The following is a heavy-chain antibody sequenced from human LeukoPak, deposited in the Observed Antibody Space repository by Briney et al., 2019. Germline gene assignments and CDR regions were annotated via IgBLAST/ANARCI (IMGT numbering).Heavy chain of an antibody. Sequence: ASVKVSCKASGYSFTAYHMHWVRQAPGQGLEWMGWINPTSGGTNYAQKFQGRVTMTRDTSISTVYMELSRLRSDDTAVYYCARAAAIVLRVPYWGQGTLVTVSS. CDR2: INPTSGGT. D-gene: IGHD5-18*01. CDR1: GYSFTAYH. J-gene: IGHJ4*02. V-gene: IGHV1-2*02. CDR3: ARAAAIVLRVPY.